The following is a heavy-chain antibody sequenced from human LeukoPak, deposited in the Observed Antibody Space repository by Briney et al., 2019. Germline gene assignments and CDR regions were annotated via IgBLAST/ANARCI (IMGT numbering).Heavy chain of an antibody. J-gene: IGHJ6*03. CDR3: ARVSCSSTSCQYYYYYYMDV. Sequence: SETLSLTCAVSGGSISSSNWWSWVRQPPGKGLEWIVEIYHSGSTNYNPSLKSRVTISVDTSKNQFSLKLSSVTAADTAVYYCARVSCSSTSCQYYYYYYMDVWGKGTTVTVSS. D-gene: IGHD2-2*01. V-gene: IGHV4-4*02. CDR2: IYHSGST. CDR1: GGSISSSNW.